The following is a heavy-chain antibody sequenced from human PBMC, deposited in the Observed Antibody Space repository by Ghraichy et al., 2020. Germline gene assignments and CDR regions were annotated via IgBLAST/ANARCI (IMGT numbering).Heavy chain of an antibody. CDR3: AKERDTSGYYSFRGDYYGMDV. CDR2: TSYDGSNK. D-gene: IGHD3-22*01. CDR1: GFTFSRYG. V-gene: IGHV3-30*18. J-gene: IGHJ6*02. Sequence: GGPLRLSCAASGFTFSRYGMHWVRQAPGKGLEWVAVTSYDGSNKFYGGSVQGRFTISRDNSKNTLYLQMNYLRPEDTAVYYCAKERDTSGYYSFRGDYYGMDVWGQGTTVTVSS.